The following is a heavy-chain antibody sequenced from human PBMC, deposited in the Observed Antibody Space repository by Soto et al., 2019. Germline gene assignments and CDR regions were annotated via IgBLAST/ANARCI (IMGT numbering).Heavy chain of an antibody. CDR3: PPEYDNSGSYPDAFDI. CDR2: ISYDGSNK. CDR1: GFTFSSYA. Sequence: AGGSLRLSCAASGFTFSSYAMHWVRQAPGKGLEWVAVISYDGSNKYYADSVKGRFTISRDNSKNTLYLQMNSLRAEDTAVYYCPPEYDNSGSYPDAFDIWGQGTMVTVSS. D-gene: IGHD1-26*01. J-gene: IGHJ3*02. V-gene: IGHV3-30-3*01.